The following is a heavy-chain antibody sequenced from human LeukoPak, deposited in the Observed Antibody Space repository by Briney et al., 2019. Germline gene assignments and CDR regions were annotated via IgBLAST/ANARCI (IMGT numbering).Heavy chain of an antibody. CDR1: GFAFSDYS. CDR3: TNFKPPAPDALDV. Sequence: GGSLRLSCAASGFAFSDYSMNWVRQAPGKGLEWISYISGSGTIYYADSVKGRFTISRDNAQRLVYLQMNSLRAEDTAVYYCTNFKPPAPDALDVWGQGTLITVSS. J-gene: IGHJ3*01. D-gene: IGHD2/OR15-2a*01. V-gene: IGHV3-48*01. CDR2: ISGSGTI.